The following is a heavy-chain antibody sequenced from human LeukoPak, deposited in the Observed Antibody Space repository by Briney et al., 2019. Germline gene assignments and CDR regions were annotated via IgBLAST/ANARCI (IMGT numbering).Heavy chain of an antibody. CDR3: AREGRPNYYGSGSYSYFDY. D-gene: IGHD3-10*01. CDR1: GGSIRSYY. J-gene: IGHJ4*02. V-gene: IGHV4-59*01. Sequence: PSETLALTCTVSGGSIRSYYWSWTRQPPGKGLEWIADLYYSGSTNYTPSLKSRVTMSVDTSKNQFSLKLSSVTAADTAVYYCAREGRPNYYGSGSYSYFDYWGQGTLVTVSS. CDR2: LYYSGST.